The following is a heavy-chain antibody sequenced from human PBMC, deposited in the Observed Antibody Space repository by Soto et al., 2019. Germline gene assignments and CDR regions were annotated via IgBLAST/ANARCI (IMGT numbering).Heavy chain of an antibody. CDR3: ARDPLMTAAAGTQTYYYYGMDV. V-gene: IGHV1-69*13. CDR1: GGTFSSSA. Sequence: SVKVSCKASGGTFSSSAISWVRQAPGQGLEWMGGVIPIFGTANYAQKFQGRVTITADESTSTAYMELSSLRSEDTAVYYCARDPLMTAAAGTQTYYYYGMDVWGQGTTVTVSS. J-gene: IGHJ6*02. D-gene: IGHD6-13*01. CDR2: VIPIFGTA.